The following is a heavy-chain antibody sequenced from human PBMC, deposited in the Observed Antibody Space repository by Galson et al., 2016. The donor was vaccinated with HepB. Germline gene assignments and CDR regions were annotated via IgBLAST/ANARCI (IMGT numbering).Heavy chain of an antibody. J-gene: IGHJ4*02. CDR3: ARAEQQLVEFDY. CDR1: GFTFSDYY. V-gene: IGHV3-11*04. D-gene: IGHD6-13*01. CDR2: ITGSGATI. Sequence: SLRLSCAASGFTFSDYYMTWIRQAPGKGLEWVSYITGSGATIYYADSVRGRFTISRDNAKNSLYLQMNSLRAEDTALYYCARAEQQLVEFDYWGQGTLVTVSS.